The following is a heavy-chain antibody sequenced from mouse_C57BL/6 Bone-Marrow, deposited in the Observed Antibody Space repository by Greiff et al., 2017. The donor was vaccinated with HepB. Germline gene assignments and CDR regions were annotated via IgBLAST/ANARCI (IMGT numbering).Heavy chain of an antibody. CDR1: GYAFTNYL. V-gene: IGHV1-54*01. J-gene: IGHJ4*01. CDR3: ARGESQATLYAMDY. D-gene: IGHD3-2*02. CDR2: INPGSGGT. Sequence: VQLQQSGAELVRPGTSVKVSCKASGYAFTNYLIEWVKQRPGQGLEWIGVINPGSGGTNYNEKFKGNATLTADKSSRPAYRQLSSLTSEDSAVYFCARGESQATLYAMDYWGHGTSVTVSS.